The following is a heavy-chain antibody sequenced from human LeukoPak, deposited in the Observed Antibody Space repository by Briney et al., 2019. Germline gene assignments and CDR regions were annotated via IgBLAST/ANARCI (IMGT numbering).Heavy chain of an antibody. CDR2: IYYSGST. D-gene: IGHD3-22*01. V-gene: IGHV4-39*01. Sequence: SETLSLTCTVPGGSISSSSYYWGWIRQPPLKGLEWIGSIYYSGSTYYNPSLKSPVTISVDTSKNQFSLKLSSVTAADTAVYYCARHYYYDSSGYYWIDPWGQGTLVTVFS. J-gene: IGHJ5*02. CDR1: GGSISSSSYY. CDR3: ARHYYYDSSGYYWIDP.